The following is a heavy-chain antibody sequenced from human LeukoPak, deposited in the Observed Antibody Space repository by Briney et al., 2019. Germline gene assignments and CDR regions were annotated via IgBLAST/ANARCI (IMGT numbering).Heavy chain of an antibody. J-gene: IGHJ6*03. Sequence: GGSLRLSCAASGFTVSSNYMSWVRQAPGKGLEWVGFIRSKAYGGTTEYAASVKGRFTISRDDSKSIAYLQMNSLKTEDTAVYYCTRVQYSNYGYYYYYMDVWAKGTTVTVSS. D-gene: IGHD4-11*01. CDR2: IRSKAYGGTT. V-gene: IGHV3-49*04. CDR1: GFTVSSNY. CDR3: TRVQYSNYGYYYYYMDV.